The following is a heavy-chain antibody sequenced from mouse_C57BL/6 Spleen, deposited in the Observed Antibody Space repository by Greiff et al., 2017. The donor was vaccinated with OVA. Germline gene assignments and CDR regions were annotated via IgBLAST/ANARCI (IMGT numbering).Heavy chain of an antibody. CDR3: ARGLGRYYYGSSYH. CDR2: IDPANGNT. Sequence: EVMLVESVAELVRPGASVKLSCTASGFNIKNTYMHWVKQRPEQGLEWIGRIDPANGNTKYAPKFQGQATITADTSSNTAYLQLTSLTSEDTAIYYGARGLGRYYYGSSYHWGQGTTLTVSS. CDR1: GFNIKNTY. J-gene: IGHJ2*01. D-gene: IGHD1-1*01. V-gene: IGHV14-3*01.